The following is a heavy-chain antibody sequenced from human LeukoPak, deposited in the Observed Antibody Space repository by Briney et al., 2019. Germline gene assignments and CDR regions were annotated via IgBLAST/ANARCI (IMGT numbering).Heavy chain of an antibody. CDR2: ISAYNGNT. V-gene: IGHV1-18*01. Sequence: VASVKVSCKASGYTFTSYGISWVRQAPGQGLEWMGWISAYNGNTNYAQKLQGRVTMTTDTSTSTAYMELRSLRSGDTAVYYCARDIGYSSGWSFDYWGQGTLVTVSS. CDR3: ARDIGYSSGWSFDY. J-gene: IGHJ4*02. D-gene: IGHD6-19*01. CDR1: GYTFTSYG.